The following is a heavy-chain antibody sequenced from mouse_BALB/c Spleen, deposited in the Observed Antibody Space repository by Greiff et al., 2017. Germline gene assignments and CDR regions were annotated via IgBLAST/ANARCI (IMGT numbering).Heavy chain of an antibody. Sequence: VQLQQSGPELVKPGASVRISCKASGYTFTSYWMHWVKQRPGQGLEWIGNIYPGSGSTNYDEKFKSKATLTVDTSSSTAYMQLSSLTSEDSAVYYCTPVYYGNSWFAYWGQGTLVTVSA. CDR2: IYPGSGST. CDR3: TPVYYGNSWFAY. CDR1: GYTFTSYW. V-gene: IGHV1-55*01. J-gene: IGHJ3*01. D-gene: IGHD2-1*01.